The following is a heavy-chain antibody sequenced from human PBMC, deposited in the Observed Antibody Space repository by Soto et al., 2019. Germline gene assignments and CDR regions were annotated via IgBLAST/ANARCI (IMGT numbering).Heavy chain of an antibody. V-gene: IGHV1-2*02. CDR2: MNAKSGGA. Sequence: ASVPLSCKASGYTFTDDYTHWLRQPPGQGLEWMGWMNAKSGGAEFAQKFQRRVTLTRYTSRGTSYIEGNSLRSDDTAVYFCPRANIENSDDRYDAFDIWGQGTTVTVSS. CDR1: GYTFTDDY. CDR3: PRANIENSDDRYDAFDI. D-gene: IGHD5-18*01. J-gene: IGHJ3*02.